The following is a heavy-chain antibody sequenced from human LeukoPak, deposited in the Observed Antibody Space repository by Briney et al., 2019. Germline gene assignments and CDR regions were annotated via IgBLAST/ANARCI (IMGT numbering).Heavy chain of an antibody. CDR2: ISGSGGST. CDR3: AKNFGGNEPTLDPYFDY. CDR1: GFTFSSYA. J-gene: IGHJ4*02. D-gene: IGHD2-21*01. Sequence: PGGSLRLSCAASGFTFSSYAMSWVRQAPGKGLEWVSAISGSGGSTYYADSVKGRFTISRDNSTNTLYLQMNSLRAEDTAVYYCAKNFGGNEPTLDPYFDYWGQGTLVTVPS. V-gene: IGHV3-23*01.